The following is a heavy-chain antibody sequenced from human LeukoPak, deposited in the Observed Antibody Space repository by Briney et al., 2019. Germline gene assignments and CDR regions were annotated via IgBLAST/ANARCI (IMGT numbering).Heavy chain of an antibody. CDR3: ARVNWNDAFDI. Sequence: SETLSLTCTVSGGSISSGDYYWSWIRQPPGKGLEWIGYIYYSGSTYYNPSLKSRVTISVDTSKNQFSLKLSSVTAADTAVYYCARVNWNDAFDIWGRGTMVTVSS. V-gene: IGHV4-30-4*08. CDR1: GGSISSGDYY. D-gene: IGHD1-1*01. J-gene: IGHJ3*02. CDR2: IYYSGST.